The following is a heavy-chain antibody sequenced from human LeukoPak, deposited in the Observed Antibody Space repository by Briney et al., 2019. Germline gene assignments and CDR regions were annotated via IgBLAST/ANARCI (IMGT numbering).Heavy chain of an antibody. J-gene: IGHJ4*02. CDR3: ARGTLYRGWSYYLDF. V-gene: IGHV4-39*07. Sequence: PSETLSLTCSVSGDSISLSFYYWGWIRQPPGKALEWIGSVYYSGTTSYNPSLKSRVTISVDMSKNHFSLRLRSVTAADTAMYYCARGTLYRGWSYYLDFWGQGSQVTVPS. D-gene: IGHD6-19*01. CDR1: GDSISLSFYY. CDR2: VYYSGTT.